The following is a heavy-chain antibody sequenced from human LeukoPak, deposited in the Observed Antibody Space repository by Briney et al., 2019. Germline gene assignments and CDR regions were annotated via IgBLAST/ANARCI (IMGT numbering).Heavy chain of an antibody. D-gene: IGHD4-17*01. J-gene: IGHJ3*02. CDR2: ISHIGRT. Sequence: SETLSLKCTVSGDSISIHYWTWIRQSPGTGLEWIGYISHIGRTNYNPSLKSRVTISIDTSKNQFSLKLRSVTAADTAVYYCARDLVTVTKGFDIWGQGTMVSVSS. CDR1: GDSISIHY. CDR3: ARDLVTVTKGFDI. V-gene: IGHV4-59*11.